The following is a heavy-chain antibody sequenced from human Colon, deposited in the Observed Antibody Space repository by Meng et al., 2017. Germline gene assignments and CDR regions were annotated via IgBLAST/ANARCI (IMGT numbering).Heavy chain of an antibody. CDR3: ARRGGDYLEVYFDY. Sequence: QVHLQESGPGSGKPSQTLAPTRTVAGGSISSGDYYWSLLRQHPGEGLEWVGYIHSSGSTYYNPSLRRRVMVSLDTSKNQFSLRLSSVTAADTAIYYCARRGGDYLEVYFDYWGQGSLVTVSS. CDR2: IHSSGST. V-gene: IGHV4-31*03. CDR1: GGSISSGDYY. J-gene: IGHJ4*02. D-gene: IGHD4-17*01.